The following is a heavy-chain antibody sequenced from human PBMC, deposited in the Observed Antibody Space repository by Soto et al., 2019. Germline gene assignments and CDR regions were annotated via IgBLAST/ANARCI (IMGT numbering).Heavy chain of an antibody. CDR1: GFTFSSYW. V-gene: IGHV3-7*01. Sequence: GGSLRLSCAASGFTFSSYWMSWVRQAPGKGLEGVANIKQDGSEKYYMDSVKGRFTISRDNAKNSLYLQMNSLRAEDTAVYYCSRDGDGYKREAFDIRGQETMVTVSS. CDR2: IKQDGSEK. J-gene: IGHJ3*02. D-gene: IGHD5-12*01. CDR3: SRDGDGYKREAFDI.